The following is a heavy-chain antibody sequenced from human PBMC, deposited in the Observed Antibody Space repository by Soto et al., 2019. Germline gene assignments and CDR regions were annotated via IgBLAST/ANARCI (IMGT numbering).Heavy chain of an antibody. J-gene: IGHJ4*02. CDR2: ISYDGSNK. CDR1: GFTFSSYG. V-gene: IGHV3-30*18. CDR3: AKEEGLGRRLHPYYFDY. Sequence: QVQLVESGGGVVQPGRSLRLSCAASGFTFSSYGMHWVRQAPGKGLEWVAVISYDGSNKYYADSVKGRFTISRDNSKNTLYRQMNSLRAEDTAVYYCAKEEGLGRRLHPYYFDYWGQGTLVAVSS. D-gene: IGHD5-18*01.